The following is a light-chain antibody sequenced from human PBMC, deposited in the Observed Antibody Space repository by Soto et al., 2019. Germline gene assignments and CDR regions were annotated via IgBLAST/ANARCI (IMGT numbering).Light chain of an antibody. Sequence: QSVLAQPRSASGSPGQSVTISCSGTSSDVGGYNYVSWHQQHPGKAPKLMIYEVSKRPSGVPDRFSGSKSGNTASLIVSGLQAEDEADYYCSSYAGSNNFVFGTGTKVTVL. CDR2: EVS. CDR1: SSDVGGYNY. CDR3: SSYAGSNNFV. V-gene: IGLV2-8*01. J-gene: IGLJ1*01.